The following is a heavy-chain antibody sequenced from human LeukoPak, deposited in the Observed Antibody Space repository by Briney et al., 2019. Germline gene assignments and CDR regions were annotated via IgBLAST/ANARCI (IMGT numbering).Heavy chain of an antibody. CDR3: ARQELLWFGELMGGFDP. CDR2: TYHSGSA. Sequence: PSETLSLTYAVSGYSISSGYYWGWIRQPPGKGLEWIGSTYHSGSAYYNPSLKSRVTISVDTSKNQFSLKLSSVTAADTAVYYCARQELLWFGELMGGFDPWGQGTLVTVSS. J-gene: IGHJ5*02. CDR1: GYSISSGYY. V-gene: IGHV4-38-2*01. D-gene: IGHD3-10*01.